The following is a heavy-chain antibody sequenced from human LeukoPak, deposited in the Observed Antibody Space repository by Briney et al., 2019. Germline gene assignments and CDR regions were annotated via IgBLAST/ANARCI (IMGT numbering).Heavy chain of an antibody. CDR3: ARAPAYYYGSGSYAGDY. Sequence: PGGSLRLSCAASGXTFDDYGMSWVRQGPGKGLELVSGINWNGGSTGYADSVKGRFTISRDNAKNSLYLQVNSLRAEDTALYYCARAPAYYYGSGSYAGDYWGQGTLVTVSS. CDR1: GXTFDDYG. V-gene: IGHV3-20*04. CDR2: INWNGGST. J-gene: IGHJ4*02. D-gene: IGHD3-10*01.